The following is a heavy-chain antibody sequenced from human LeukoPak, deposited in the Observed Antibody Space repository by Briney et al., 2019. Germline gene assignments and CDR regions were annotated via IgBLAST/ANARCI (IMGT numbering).Heavy chain of an antibody. CDR2: IYYSGST. Sequence: NPSETLSLTCAVSGYSISSSDYWGWIRQPPGKGLEWIASIYYSGSTHYNPSLRSRVTISVDTSKRQFSLNVNSVTAADTAIYYCAKNSSGSAFDVWGQGTMVTVSS. V-gene: IGHV4-38-2*01. J-gene: IGHJ3*01. CDR3: AKNSSGSAFDV. CDR1: GYSISSSDY. D-gene: IGHD6-19*01.